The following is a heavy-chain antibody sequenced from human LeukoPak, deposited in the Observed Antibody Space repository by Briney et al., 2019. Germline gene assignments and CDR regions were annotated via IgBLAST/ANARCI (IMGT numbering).Heavy chain of an antibody. D-gene: IGHD2-15*01. Sequence: ASVTVAPKATGYTFIIYVINGVRQAPGQGLGWMGWMNPNSGITGYAKKVHGIFTMTRNTNIRTAYMELSSLTSEDTAVYYCARGGGRGNWFDPWGKGKFETVSS. V-gene: IGHV1-8*01. CDR2: MNPNSGIT. J-gene: IGHJ5*02. CDR3: ARGGGRGNWFDP. CDR1: GYTFIIYV.